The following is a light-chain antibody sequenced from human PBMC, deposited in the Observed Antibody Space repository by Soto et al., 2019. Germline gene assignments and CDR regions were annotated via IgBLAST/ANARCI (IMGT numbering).Light chain of an antibody. Sequence: EIVLTQSPATLSLSPGERATLSCRASQSVSSYLAWYQQKPGQAPRLLIYDASNRATGIPARFSASGSGTEFTLTISSLQSEDFAIYYCQQYNNWPITFGQGTRLEIK. CDR2: DAS. CDR3: QQYNNWPIT. V-gene: IGKV3-11*01. CDR1: QSVSSY. J-gene: IGKJ5*01.